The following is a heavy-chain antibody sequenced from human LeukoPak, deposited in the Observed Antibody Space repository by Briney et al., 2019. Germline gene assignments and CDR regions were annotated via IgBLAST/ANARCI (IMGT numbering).Heavy chain of an antibody. CDR1: GFTFSSYG. Sequence: PGGSLRLSCAASGFTFSSYGMHWVRQAPGKGLEWVAFIRYDGSNKYYADSVKGRFTISRDNSKDTLYLQMNSLRAEDTAVYYCAKTGSHDYGDYEIYFDYWGQGTLVTVSS. CDR3: AKTGSHDYGDYEIYFDY. D-gene: IGHD4-17*01. V-gene: IGHV3-30*02. CDR2: IRYDGSNK. J-gene: IGHJ4*02.